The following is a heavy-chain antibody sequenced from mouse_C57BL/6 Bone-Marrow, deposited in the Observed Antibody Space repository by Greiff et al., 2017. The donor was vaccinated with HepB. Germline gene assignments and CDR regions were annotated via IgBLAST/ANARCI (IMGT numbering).Heavy chain of an antibody. J-gene: IGHJ4*01. Sequence: DVMLVESGGGLVKPGGSLKLSCAASGFTFSSYTMSWVRQTPEKRLEWVATISGGGGNTYYPDSVKGRFTISRDNAKNTLYLQMSSLRSEDTALYYCARHSSLYAMDYWGQGTSVTVSS. CDR1: GFTFSSYT. V-gene: IGHV5-9*01. CDR2: ISGGGGNT. CDR3: ARHSSLYAMDY. D-gene: IGHD1-1*01.